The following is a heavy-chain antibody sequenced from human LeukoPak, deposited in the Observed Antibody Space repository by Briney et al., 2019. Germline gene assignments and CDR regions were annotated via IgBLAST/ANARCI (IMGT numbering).Heavy chain of an antibody. D-gene: IGHD5-18*01. Sequence: SETLSLTCTVSDGSISSYYWSWIRQPPGKGLEWIGYIYTSGSTNYNPSLKSRVTISVDTSKNQFSLKLSSVTAADTAVYYCASGDSGYTYGSYYYYMDVWGKGTTVTVSS. CDR1: DGSISSYY. CDR2: IYTSGST. CDR3: ASGDSGYTYGSYYYYMDV. J-gene: IGHJ6*03. V-gene: IGHV4-4*09.